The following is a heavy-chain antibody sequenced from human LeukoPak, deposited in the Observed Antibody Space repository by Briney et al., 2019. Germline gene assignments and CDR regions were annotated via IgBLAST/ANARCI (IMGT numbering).Heavy chain of an antibody. V-gene: IGHV5-10-1*01. J-gene: IGHJ5*02. D-gene: IGHD2-15*01. CDR3: ARRPQYCSGASCYHA. CDR1: GYSYTSYW. CDR2: IDPRDSYI. Sequence: GESLKISCKGSGYSYTSYWISWVRQMPGKGLEWMGRIDPRDSYINYSPSFQGHVTISADKSISTAYLQWSSLKASDTAIYYCARRPQYCSGASCYHAWGQGTLVTVSS.